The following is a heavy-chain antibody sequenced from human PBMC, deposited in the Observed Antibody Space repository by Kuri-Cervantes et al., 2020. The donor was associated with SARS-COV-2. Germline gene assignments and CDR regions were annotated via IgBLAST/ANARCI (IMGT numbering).Heavy chain of an antibody. CDR2: ISYDGSNK. CDR3: AKGATGWKLALFDY. CDR1: GFTFSSYG. V-gene: IGHV3-30*18. J-gene: IGHJ4*02. Sequence: GESLKISCAASGFTFSSYGMHWVRQAPGKGLEWVAVISYDGSNKYYADSVKGRFTISRDNSKNALYLQMNSLRADDTAVYYCAKGATGWKLALFDYWGQGTLVTVSS. D-gene: IGHD2-15*01.